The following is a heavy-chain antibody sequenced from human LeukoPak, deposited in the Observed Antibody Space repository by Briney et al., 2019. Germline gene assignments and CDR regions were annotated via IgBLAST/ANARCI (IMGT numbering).Heavy chain of an antibody. V-gene: IGHV3-48*03. D-gene: IGHD3-16*01. CDR1: GFTFSSYE. J-gene: IGHJ4*02. CDR3: ARTAFDDSR. Sequence: GSLRLSCAASGFTFSSYEMNWVRQAPGKGLEWVSYISSSGSTIYYADSVKGRFTISRDNAKNSLYLQMNSLRAEDTAVYYCARTAFDDSRWGQGTLVTVSS. CDR2: ISSSGSTI.